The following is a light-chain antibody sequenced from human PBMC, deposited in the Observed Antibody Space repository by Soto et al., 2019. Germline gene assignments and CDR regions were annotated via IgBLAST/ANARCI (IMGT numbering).Light chain of an antibody. J-gene: IGKJ1*01. CDR2: AAS. V-gene: IGKV1-39*01. CDR3: QQSYSTPPWT. CDR1: QSIVTY. Sequence: DIQMTQTQSSLSASVGDRVTITCRASQSIVTYLNWYLQKPGKAPKLLIYAASNLQSGVPSRFSGSGSGTDFTLTISSLQPEDFATYFCQQSYSTPPWTFGQGTKV.